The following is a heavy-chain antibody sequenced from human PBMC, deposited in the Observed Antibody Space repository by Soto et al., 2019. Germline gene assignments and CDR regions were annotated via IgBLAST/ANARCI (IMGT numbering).Heavy chain of an antibody. Sequence: QLQLQESGPGLVKPSETLSLTCTVSGASISSPSYYWGWIRQPPGKGLEWIGTVYYSGNTYSNPSLTSRVTISVDTSKNQFSLKLSSVTAADTAVYYCATFGKLRYYYYGLDVWGQGTAVTVSS. D-gene: IGHD3-10*01. J-gene: IGHJ6*02. CDR1: GASISSPSYY. CDR3: ATFGKLRYYYYGLDV. V-gene: IGHV4-39*01. CDR2: VYYSGNT.